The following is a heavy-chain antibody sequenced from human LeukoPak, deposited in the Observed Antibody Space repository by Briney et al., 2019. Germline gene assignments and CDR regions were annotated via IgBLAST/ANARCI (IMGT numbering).Heavy chain of an antibody. J-gene: IGHJ4*02. CDR3: AKLIMVRGGGGYYFDY. CDR2: ISGSGGNT. D-gene: IGHD3-10*01. V-gene: IGHV3-23*01. Sequence: KAGGSLRLSCAASGFTFSSYGMSWVRQAPGKGLEWVSAISGSGGNTYYADSLKGRFTISRDNSKNTLYLQINSLRAEDTALYYCAKLIMVRGGGGYYFDYWGQGTLVTVSS. CDR1: GFTFSSYG.